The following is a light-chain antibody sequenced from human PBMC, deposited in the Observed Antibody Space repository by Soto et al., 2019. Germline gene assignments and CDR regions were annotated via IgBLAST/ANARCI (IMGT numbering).Light chain of an antibody. CDR3: QQYNNWPRT. J-gene: IGKJ1*01. V-gene: IGKV3-15*01. CDR2: GAS. Sequence: EIVMTQPPATLSVSPGERATLSCRASQSINSKLAWYQQKPGQTPRLLISGASTRATEFPTRFSGDGSGTEFTLSISSLQSEDFAVYYCQQYNNWPRTFGQGTKVDIK. CDR1: QSINSK.